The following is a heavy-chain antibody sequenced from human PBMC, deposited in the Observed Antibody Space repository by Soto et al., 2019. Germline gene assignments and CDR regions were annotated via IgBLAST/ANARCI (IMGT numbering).Heavy chain of an antibody. D-gene: IGHD3-3*01. CDR2: INHSGST. J-gene: IGHJ4*02. Sequence: SETLSLTFAVYGGSFSGYYWSWIRQPPGKGLEWIGEINHSGSTNYNPSLKSRVTISVDTSKNQFSLKLSSVTAADTAVYYCARAAGFWSGSLGVWGQGTLVTVSS. CDR3: ARAAGFWSGSLGV. V-gene: IGHV4-34*01. CDR1: GGSFSGYY.